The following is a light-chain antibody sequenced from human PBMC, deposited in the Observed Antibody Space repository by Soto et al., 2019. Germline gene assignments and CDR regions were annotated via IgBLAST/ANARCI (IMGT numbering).Light chain of an antibody. CDR1: QSVGKY. V-gene: IGKV3-11*01. J-gene: IGKJ5*01. CDR3: QQRSSWPIT. Sequence: EIVMTQSPATLSLSPGERANLSCRASQSVGKYLVWYQQKPGQAPRLLIYDASNRATGIPARFSGSGSGTDFTLTISSLEPEDFAVYYCQQRSSWPITFGQGTRLEI. CDR2: DAS.